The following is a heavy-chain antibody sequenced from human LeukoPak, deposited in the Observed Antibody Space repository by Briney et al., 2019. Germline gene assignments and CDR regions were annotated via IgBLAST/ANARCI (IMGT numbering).Heavy chain of an antibody. V-gene: IGHV1-18*01. CDR1: GYTFNYYG. J-gene: IGHJ4*02. CDR2: ISTYSGNP. Sequence: ASVKVSCTASGYTFNYYGISWVRQAPGQGLEWMGWISTYSGNPNSAQKFQDRVTLTTNSATTSVYMELSSLTSDDTAVYYCARGTPLESGGSFDYWGQGTLVTVSS. D-gene: IGHD3-10*01. CDR3: ARGTPLESGGSFDY.